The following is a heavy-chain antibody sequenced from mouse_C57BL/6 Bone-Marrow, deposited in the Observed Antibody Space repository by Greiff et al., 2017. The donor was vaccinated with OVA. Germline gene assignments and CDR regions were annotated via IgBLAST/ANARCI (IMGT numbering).Heavy chain of an antibody. V-gene: IGHV1-81*01. Sequence: VKLMESGAELARPGASVKLSCKASGYTFTSYGISWVKQRTGQGLEWIGEIYPRSGNTYYNEKFKGKATLTADKSSSTAYMELRSLTSEDSAVYFCARSRLLRNWGQGTLVTVSA. CDR3: ARSRLLRN. CDR1: GYTFTSYG. CDR2: IYPRSGNT. J-gene: IGHJ3*01.